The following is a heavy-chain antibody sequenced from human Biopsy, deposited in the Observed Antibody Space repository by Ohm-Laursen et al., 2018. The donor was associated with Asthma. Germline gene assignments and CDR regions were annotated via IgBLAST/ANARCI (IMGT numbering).Heavy chain of an antibody. CDR3: ASDFPKDYVRYNFQF. J-gene: IGHJ4*02. Sequence: GASVKASCKISGYSLTDLSMHWVRQAPGQGLEWMGGHDHEEGGTVNARRFQGRVTMTEDTSTDTAYKELSSLSSDDTAVYYCASDFPKDYVRYNFQFWGQGTLVTVSS. V-gene: IGHV1-24*01. CDR2: HDHEEGGT. D-gene: IGHD4-17*01. CDR1: GYSLTDLS.